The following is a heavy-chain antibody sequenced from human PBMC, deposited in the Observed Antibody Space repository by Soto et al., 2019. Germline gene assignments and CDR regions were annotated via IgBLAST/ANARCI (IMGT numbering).Heavy chain of an antibody. CDR2: ISGSGGST. D-gene: IGHD3-3*01. CDR1: GFTFSSYA. Sequence: GGSLRLSCAASGFTFSSYAMSWVRQAPGKGLEWVSAISGSGGSTYYADSVKGRFTISRDNSKNTLYLQMNSLRAEDTAVYYCAKGTYDFWSGYHFTGNPLDYWGQGTLVTVSS. J-gene: IGHJ4*02. CDR3: AKGTYDFWSGYHFTGNPLDY. V-gene: IGHV3-23*01.